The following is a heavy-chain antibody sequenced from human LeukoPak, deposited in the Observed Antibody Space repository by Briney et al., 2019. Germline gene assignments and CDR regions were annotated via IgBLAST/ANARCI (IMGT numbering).Heavy chain of an antibody. CDR1: GYTFTSYA. CDR3: AREQWLVLYFDY. D-gene: IGHD6-19*01. CDR2: INAGNGNT. Sequence: GASVKVSCKASGYTFTSYAMHWVRQAPGQRLEWMGWINAGNGNTEYSQKFQGRVTITRDTSASTAYMELSSLRSEDTAVYYCAREQWLVLYFDYWGQGTLVTVSS. J-gene: IGHJ4*02. V-gene: IGHV1-3*01.